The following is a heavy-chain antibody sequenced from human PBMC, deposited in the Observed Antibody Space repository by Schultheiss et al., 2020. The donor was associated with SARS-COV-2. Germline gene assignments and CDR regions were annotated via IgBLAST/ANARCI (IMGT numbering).Heavy chain of an antibody. CDR3: ARGPYSNYRWSNWFDP. CDR1: GGSFSGYY. CDR2: INHSGST. J-gene: IGHJ5*02. D-gene: IGHD4-11*01. V-gene: IGHV4-34*01. Sequence: SETLSLTCAVYGGSFSGYYWSWIRQPPGKGLEWIGEINHSGSTNYNPSLKSRVTISLDTSRNRFSLKLSSVTAADTAVYYCARGPYSNYRWSNWFDPWGQGTLVTVSS.